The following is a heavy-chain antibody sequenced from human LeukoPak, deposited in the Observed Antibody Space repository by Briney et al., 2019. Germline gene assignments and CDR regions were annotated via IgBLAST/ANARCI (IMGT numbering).Heavy chain of an antibody. CDR3: ARDLEGHICYFDY. CDR2: IKQDGSEK. CDR1: GFTFSSDW. J-gene: IGHJ4*02. Sequence: GGSLRLSCAASGFTFSSDWMSWVRQAPGKGLEWVANIKQDGSEKYYVDSVKGRFTISRDNAKNSLYLQMNSLRAEDTAVYYCARDLEGHICYFDYWGQGTLVTVSS. D-gene: IGHD2-21*01. V-gene: IGHV3-7*01.